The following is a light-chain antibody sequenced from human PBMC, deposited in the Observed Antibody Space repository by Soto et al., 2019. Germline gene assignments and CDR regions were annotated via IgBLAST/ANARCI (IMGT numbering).Light chain of an antibody. CDR1: QRGSN. J-gene: IGKJ5*01. CDR3: QQYNDWPPVT. Sequence: ETVMTQSPASLSVSPGQRATLSCRASQRGSNVAWYQQKPGQAPRLLMYGEFIRATGIPARFSGGGSGTEFTLTISSLQSEDFAVYYCQQYNDWPPVTFGQGTRREIK. V-gene: IGKV3D-15*01. CDR2: GEF.